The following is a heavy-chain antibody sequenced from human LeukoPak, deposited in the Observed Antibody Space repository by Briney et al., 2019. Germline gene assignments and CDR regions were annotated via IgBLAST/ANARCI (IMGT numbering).Heavy chain of an antibody. CDR3: ARSTMDMVRGVWEGFDY. Sequence: GGSLRLSCAASGFTFSSYEMNWVRQAPGKGLEWVSYISSSSSYTNYADSVKGRFTISRDNAKNSLYLQMNSLRAEDTAVYYCARSTMDMVRGVWEGFDYWGQGTLVTVSS. D-gene: IGHD3-10*01. CDR2: ISSSSSYT. V-gene: IGHV3-48*03. J-gene: IGHJ4*02. CDR1: GFTFSSYE.